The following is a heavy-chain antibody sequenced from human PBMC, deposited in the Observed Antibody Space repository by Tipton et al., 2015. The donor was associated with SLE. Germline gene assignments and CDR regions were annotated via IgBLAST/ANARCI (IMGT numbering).Heavy chain of an antibody. D-gene: IGHD3/OR15-3a*01. J-gene: IGHJ1*01. V-gene: IGHV4-39*01. Sequence: TLSLTCTVSGGPIINTNYYWDWIRQSPGKGLEWIGHVLYSGTTNYNPSLKSRVTISVDTSKSQFSLRLNSVTAADTAVYYCARRTLGPFQHWGQGSLVTVSS. CDR3: ARRTLGPFQH. CDR1: GGPIINTNYY. CDR2: VLYSGTT.